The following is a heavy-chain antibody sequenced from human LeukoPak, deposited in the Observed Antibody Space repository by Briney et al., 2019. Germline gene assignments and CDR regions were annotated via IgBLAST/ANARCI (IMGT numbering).Heavy chain of an antibody. J-gene: IGHJ6*03. CDR2: IIPIFGTA. Sequence: ASVKVSCKASGGTFSSYAISWVRQAPGQGLEWMGGIIPIFGTANYAQKFQDRVTITADESTSTAYMELSSLRSEDTVVYYCAVGNYYYYYMDVWGKGTTVTVSS. V-gene: IGHV1-69*13. CDR3: AVGNYYYYYMDV. D-gene: IGHD1-26*01. CDR1: GGTFSSYA.